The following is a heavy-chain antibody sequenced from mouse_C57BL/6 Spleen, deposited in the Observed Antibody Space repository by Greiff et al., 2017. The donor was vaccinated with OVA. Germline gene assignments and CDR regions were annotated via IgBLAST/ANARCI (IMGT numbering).Heavy chain of an antibody. J-gene: IGHJ2*01. Sequence: EVKLVESGGGLVKPGGSLKLSCAASGFTFSSYAMSWVRQTPEKRLEWVATISDGGSYTYYPDNVKGRFTISRDNAKNNLYLQMSHLKSEDTAMYYCAREAYYVSPFDYWGQGTTLTVSS. CDR2: ISDGGSYT. D-gene: IGHD1-1*01. CDR1: GFTFSSYA. V-gene: IGHV5-4*01. CDR3: AREAYYVSPFDY.